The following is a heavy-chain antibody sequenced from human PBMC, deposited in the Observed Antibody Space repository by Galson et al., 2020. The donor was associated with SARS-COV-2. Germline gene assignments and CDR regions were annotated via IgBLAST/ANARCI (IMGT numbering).Heavy chain of an antibody. CDR1: GFSFTNYG. CDR2: FSYRGSNK. V-gene: IGHV3-30*18. J-gene: IGHJ4*02. D-gene: IGHD6-19*01. Sequence: GGSLRLSCETSGFSFTNYGIHWVRQAPGKGLEWVAAFSYRGSNKYYADSVRGRFTISGDNSKDTVYLQMNSLRPEDTALYYCAKDRSWLEYFDSWGQGTLVTVAS. CDR3: AKDRSWLEYFDS.